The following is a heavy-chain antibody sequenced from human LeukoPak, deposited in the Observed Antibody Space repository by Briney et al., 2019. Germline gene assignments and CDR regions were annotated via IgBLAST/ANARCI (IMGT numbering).Heavy chain of an antibody. CDR2: TSHSDSP. CDR1: GMSITSRHY. D-gene: IGHD3-22*01. V-gene: IGHV4-38-2*02. CDR3: ARGYDSSGQTGRYYFDH. Sequence: PAETLSLTCSVSGMSITSRHYWGWIRQPPGKGLEWIGSTSHSDSPYYNPSLKSRVTIAVDTSKNQISLKLSSVTAADTAVYYCARGYDSSGQTGRYYFDHWGQGTLVTVSS. J-gene: IGHJ4*02.